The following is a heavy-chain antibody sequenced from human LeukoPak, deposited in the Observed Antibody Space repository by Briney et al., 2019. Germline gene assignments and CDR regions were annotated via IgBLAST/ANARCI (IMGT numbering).Heavy chain of an antibody. Sequence: ASVKVSCKASGGTFNSYAISWVRQAPGQGLEWMGGIIPIFGTANYAQKFQGRVTITADESTSTAYMELSSLRSEDTAVYYCAGRDGYNFNLDYWGQGTLVTVSS. CDR2: IIPIFGTA. CDR3: AGRDGYNFNLDY. CDR1: GGTFNSYA. V-gene: IGHV1-69*13. J-gene: IGHJ4*02. D-gene: IGHD5-24*01.